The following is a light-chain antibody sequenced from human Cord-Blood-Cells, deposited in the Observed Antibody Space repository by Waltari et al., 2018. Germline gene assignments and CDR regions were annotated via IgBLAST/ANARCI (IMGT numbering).Light chain of an antibody. CDR1: SSNIGAGYD. Sequence: QSVLTQPPSVSGAPGQRVTISCTGSSSNIGAGYDVHWYQPLPGTAPKLPIYGNSNRPSGVPDRFSGSKSGTSASLAITGLQAEDEADYYCQSYDSSLSGSRVFGGGTKLTVL. V-gene: IGLV1-40*01. CDR3: QSYDSSLSGSRV. J-gene: IGLJ2*01. CDR2: GNS.